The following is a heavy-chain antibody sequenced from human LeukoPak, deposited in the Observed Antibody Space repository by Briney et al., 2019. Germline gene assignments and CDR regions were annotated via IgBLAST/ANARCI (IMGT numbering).Heavy chain of an antibody. D-gene: IGHD5-18*01. Sequence: SETLSLTCAVYGGSFSGYYWSWIRQPPGKGLERIGEINHSGSTNYNPSLKSRVTISVDTSKNQFSLKLSSVTAADTAVYYCARSAYSYGRFDYWGQGTLVTVSS. V-gene: IGHV4-34*01. CDR2: INHSGST. J-gene: IGHJ4*02. CDR1: GGSFSGYY. CDR3: ARSAYSYGRFDY.